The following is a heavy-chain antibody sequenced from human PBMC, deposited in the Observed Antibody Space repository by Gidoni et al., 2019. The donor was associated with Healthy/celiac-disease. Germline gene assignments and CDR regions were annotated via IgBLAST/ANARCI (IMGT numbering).Heavy chain of an antibody. V-gene: IGHV4-34*01. CDR3: ARGKHSSGWLYYFDY. CDR2: INHSGST. D-gene: IGHD6-19*01. Sequence: QVQLQQWGAGLLKPSETLSLTCAVYGGSFSGYYWSWIRQTPGKGLEWIGEINHSGSTNYNPSLKSRVTISVDTSKNQFSLKLSSVTAAETAVYYCARGKHSSGWLYYFDYWGQGTLVTVSS. J-gene: IGHJ4*02. CDR1: GGSFSGYY.